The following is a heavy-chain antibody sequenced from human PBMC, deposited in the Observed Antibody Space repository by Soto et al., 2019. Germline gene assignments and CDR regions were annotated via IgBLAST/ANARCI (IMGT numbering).Heavy chain of an antibody. J-gene: IGHJ4*02. V-gene: IGHV5-10-1*01. CDR3: ARRCSGGSCYSGDFDY. Sequence: PGESLKISCKGSGYSFTSYWISWVRQMPGKGLEWMGRIDPSDSYTNYSPSFQGHVTISADKSISTAYLQWSSLKASDPAMYYCARRCSGGSCYSGDFDYWGQGTLVTVSS. CDR1: GYSFTSYW. D-gene: IGHD2-15*01. CDR2: IDPSDSYT.